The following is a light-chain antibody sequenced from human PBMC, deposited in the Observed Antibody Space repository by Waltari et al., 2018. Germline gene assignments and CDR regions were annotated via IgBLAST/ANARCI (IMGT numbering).Light chain of an antibody. CDR1: QSISTY. V-gene: IGKV1-39*01. J-gene: IGKJ4*01. Sequence: DFQMTQCPSSLSASVGDRVTITCRASQSISTYLNWYQQKPGKAPNLLIYAASSLQSGVPSRFSGSGSGTDFTLTISSLQPEDFATYYCQQSYSPLTFGGGTKVEIK. CDR2: AAS. CDR3: QQSYSPLT.